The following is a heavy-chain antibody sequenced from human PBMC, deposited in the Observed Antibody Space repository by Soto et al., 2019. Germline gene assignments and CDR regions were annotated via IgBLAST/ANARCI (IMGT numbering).Heavy chain of an antibody. CDR1: GYTFTSYG. CDR2: ISAYNGNT. J-gene: IGHJ6*02. D-gene: IGHD1-1*01. CDR3: ATNERVDLYYYYYGMDV. Sequence: ASVKVSCKASGYTFTSYGISWVRQAPGQGLEWMGWISAYNGNTNYAQKLQGRVTMTEDTSTNTAYMELSSLRSDDTAVYYCATNERVDLYYYYYGMDVWGQGTTVTVSS. V-gene: IGHV1-18*01.